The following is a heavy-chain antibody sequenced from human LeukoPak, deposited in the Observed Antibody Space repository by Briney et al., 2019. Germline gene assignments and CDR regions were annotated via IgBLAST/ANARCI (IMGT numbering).Heavy chain of an antibody. Sequence: SETLSLTCAVYGGSFSGYYWSWIRQPPGKGLEWIGEINHSGSTNYNPSLKSRVTISVDTSKNQFSLKLSSVTAADTAVYYCARGRGFRSYYDYWGQGTLVTVSS. CDR2: INHSGST. CDR1: GGSFSGYY. J-gene: IGHJ4*02. CDR3: ARGRGFRSYYDY. V-gene: IGHV4-34*01.